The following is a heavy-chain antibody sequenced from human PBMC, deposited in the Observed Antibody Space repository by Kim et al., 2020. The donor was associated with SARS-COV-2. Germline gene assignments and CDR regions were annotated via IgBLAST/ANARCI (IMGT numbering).Heavy chain of an antibody. CDR3: VKSQYYYDSSGYYSRGGFDY. CDR1: GFTFSSYA. J-gene: IGHJ4*02. CDR2: ISSNGGST. Sequence: GGSLRLSCSASGFTFSSYAMHWVRQAPGKGLEYVSAISSNGGSTYYADSVKGRFTISRDNSKNTLYLQMSSLRAEDTAVYYCVKSQYYYDSSGYYSRGGFDYWGQGTLVTVSS. V-gene: IGHV3-64D*09. D-gene: IGHD3-22*01.